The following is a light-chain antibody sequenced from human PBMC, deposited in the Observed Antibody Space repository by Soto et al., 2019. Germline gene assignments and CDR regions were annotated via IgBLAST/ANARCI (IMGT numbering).Light chain of an antibody. CDR3: AAWDDSLYGVV. Sequence: QSVLTQPPSASGTPGQTIAISCSGGSSNIGSHTVNWYQQLPGTAPRLLIYSNTQRPSGVPDRFSGSKSGTSASLAISGLQSEYEGDYYCAAWDDSLYGVVVGGVTKVTV. J-gene: IGLJ2*01. CDR2: SNT. V-gene: IGLV1-44*01. CDR1: SSNIGSHT.